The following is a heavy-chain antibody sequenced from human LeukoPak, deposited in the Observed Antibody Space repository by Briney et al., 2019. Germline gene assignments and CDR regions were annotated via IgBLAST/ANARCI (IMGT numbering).Heavy chain of an antibody. Sequence: GGSLRLSCAASGFTFSSYAMSWIRQAPGKGLEWVSYISSSGSTIYCADSVKGRFTISRDNAKNSLYLQMNSLRAEDTAVYYCARASAVLMVYATWGQGTLVTVSS. CDR3: ARASAVLMVYAT. CDR2: ISSSGSTI. D-gene: IGHD2-8*01. V-gene: IGHV3-48*04. CDR1: GFTFSSYA. J-gene: IGHJ5*02.